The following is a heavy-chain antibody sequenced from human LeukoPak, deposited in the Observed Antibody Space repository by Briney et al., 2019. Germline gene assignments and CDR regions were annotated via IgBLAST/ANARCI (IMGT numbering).Heavy chain of an antibody. Sequence: ASVKVSCKASGYTFTDYNVHWVRQAPGQGLEWMGWINPNSGITNYAQKFQGRVTMTRDTSISTAFMELSSLKSDDTAVYYCARVGTTVTSGFDSWGQGALVTVSS. CDR3: ARVGTTVTSGFDS. CDR1: GYTFTDYN. D-gene: IGHD4-17*01. J-gene: IGHJ4*02. V-gene: IGHV1-2*02. CDR2: INPNSGIT.